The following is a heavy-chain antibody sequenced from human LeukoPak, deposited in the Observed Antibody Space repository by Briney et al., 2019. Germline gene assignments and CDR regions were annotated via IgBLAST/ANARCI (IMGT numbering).Heavy chain of an antibody. J-gene: IGHJ4*02. V-gene: IGHV3-30-3*01. D-gene: IGHD6-13*01. CDR1: GFTFSSYA. CDR2: ISYDGSNK. CDR3: ARDNREQQLVPPTFDY. Sequence: GGSLRLSCAASGFTFSSYAMHWVRQAPGKGLEWVAVISYDGSNKYYADSVRGRFTISRDNSKNTLYLQMNSLRAEDTAVYYCARDNREQQLVPPTFDYWGQGTLVTVSS.